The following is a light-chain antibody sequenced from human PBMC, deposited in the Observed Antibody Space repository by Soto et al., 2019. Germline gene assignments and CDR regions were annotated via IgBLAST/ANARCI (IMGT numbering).Light chain of an antibody. J-gene: IGKJ4*01. V-gene: IGKV3-15*01. Sequence: ETVMTQSPATLSVSPGERATLSCRASQSVSSNLAWYQQKPGQPPRLLIYGASNRATGIPARFSGSGSGTEFTLTISSLQSEDFAVYYCQQYDSWPPLTFGGGTKVDIK. CDR1: QSVSSN. CDR2: GAS. CDR3: QQYDSWPPLT.